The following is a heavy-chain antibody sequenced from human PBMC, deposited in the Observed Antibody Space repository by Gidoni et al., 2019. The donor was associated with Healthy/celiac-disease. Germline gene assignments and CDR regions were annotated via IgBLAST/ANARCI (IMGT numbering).Heavy chain of an antibody. Sequence: QVQLVQSGAEVTKPGSSVKVSCKASGATFSSYAITWVRQAPEQGLEWMGGIITILGTANSAQKSQGRVTMTADKSTSTAYMGLSSLRSEDTAVYYCASQGGGYSNWFDPWAREPWSPSPQ. J-gene: IGHJ5*02. D-gene: IGHD2-21*01. V-gene: IGHV1-69*06. CDR3: ASQGGGYSNWFDP. CDR1: GATFSSYA. CDR2: IITILGTA.